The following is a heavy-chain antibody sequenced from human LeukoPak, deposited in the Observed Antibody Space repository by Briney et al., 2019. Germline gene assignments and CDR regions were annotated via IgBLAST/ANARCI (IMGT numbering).Heavy chain of an antibody. J-gene: IGHJ4*02. Sequence: GGSLRLSCAASGFTFSTYAMSWVRQAPGKGLDWVSTISDGGSDTHYADSVKGRFTISRDNSKNTVYLQINSLRAEDTAVYYCAKALYGDYGRFDYWGQGTLVAVSS. CDR3: AKALYGDYGRFDY. CDR1: GFTFSTYA. V-gene: IGHV3-23*01. D-gene: IGHD4-17*01. CDR2: ISDGGSDT.